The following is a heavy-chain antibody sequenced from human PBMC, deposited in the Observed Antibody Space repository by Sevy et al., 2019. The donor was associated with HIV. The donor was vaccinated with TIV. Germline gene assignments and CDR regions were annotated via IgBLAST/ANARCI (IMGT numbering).Heavy chain of an antibody. J-gene: IGHJ5*02. Sequence: GGSLRLSCAASGFTFSSYSMNWVRQAPGKGLEWVSSISSSSSYIYYADSVKGRFTISRDNAKNSLYLQMNSLRAEDTAVYYCARAPPGGDVNWFDPWGQGTLVTVSS. D-gene: IGHD2-21*02. CDR1: GFTFSSYS. CDR3: ARAPPGGDVNWFDP. V-gene: IGHV3-21*01. CDR2: ISSSSSYI.